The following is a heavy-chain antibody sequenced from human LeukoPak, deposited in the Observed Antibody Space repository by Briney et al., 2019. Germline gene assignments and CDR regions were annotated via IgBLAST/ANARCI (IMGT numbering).Heavy chain of an antibody. CDR1: GGSISTYY. Sequence: SETLSLTCTVSGGSISTYYWSWIRQPPGKGLEWLGYISYSGSTNYNPSLKSRVTISGDTSKNQFSLKLSSVTAADTAVYYCARTTEAHSWRTRYYDYYMDVWGKGTTVTVSS. CDR2: ISYSGST. D-gene: IGHD6-13*01. CDR3: ARTTEAHSWRTRYYDYYMDV. V-gene: IGHV4-59*01. J-gene: IGHJ6*03.